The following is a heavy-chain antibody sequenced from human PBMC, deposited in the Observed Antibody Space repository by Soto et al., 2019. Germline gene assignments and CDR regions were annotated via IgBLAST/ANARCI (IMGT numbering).Heavy chain of an antibody. CDR1: GGSISSSSYY. V-gene: IGHV4-39*01. D-gene: IGHD4-4*01. Sequence: SETLSLTCTVSGGSISSSSYYWGWIRQPPGKGLEWIGSSYDSGSTYYNPSLKSRVTISVDTSKNQFSLKLSAVTAADTAVYYCARDYNDAFDIWGQGTMVTVSS. J-gene: IGHJ3*02. CDR3: ARDYNDAFDI. CDR2: SYDSGST.